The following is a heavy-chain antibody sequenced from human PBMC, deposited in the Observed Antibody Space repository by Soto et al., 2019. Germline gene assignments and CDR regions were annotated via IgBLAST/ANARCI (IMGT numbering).Heavy chain of an antibody. V-gene: IGHV3-30-3*01. J-gene: IGHJ4*02. Sequence: GSLRLSCAASGFTFSNSPMYWVRQAPGKGLEWVAFISSDGSSKYYANFVKSRFTISRDNSKNTLYLQMNSLRTFDTAIYYCASRRGDGYFDCWGQGTLVTVSS. D-gene: IGHD2-21*01. CDR3: ASRRGDGYFDC. CDR1: GFTFSNSP. CDR2: ISSDGSSK.